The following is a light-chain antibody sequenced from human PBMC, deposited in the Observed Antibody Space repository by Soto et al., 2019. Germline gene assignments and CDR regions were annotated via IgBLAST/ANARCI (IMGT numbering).Light chain of an antibody. J-gene: IGLJ3*02. V-gene: IGLV2-14*01. CDR3: SSYTSSSTRV. CDR1: SSDVGGYNY. Sequence: QSVLTQPASVSGSPGQSITISCTGTSSDVGGYNYVSWYQQYPGKAPKLMIYEVSNRPSGVSNRFSGSKSGNTASLTISGLQAEDEADYYCSSYTSSSTRVFGGGNKLTVL. CDR2: EVS.